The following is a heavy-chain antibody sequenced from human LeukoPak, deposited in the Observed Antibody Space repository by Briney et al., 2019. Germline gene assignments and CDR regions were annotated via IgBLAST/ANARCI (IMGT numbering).Heavy chain of an antibody. J-gene: IGHJ4*02. CDR1: GFTFSSHG. Sequence: GGSLRLSCAAFGFTFSSHGMNWVRQAPGKGLEWVSSISATGVDIYYADSVKGRLTISRDNAKNSLFLQMNSLRAEDTAVYYCARLLVGASPNYWGQGTLVTVSS. V-gene: IGHV3-21*04. CDR2: ISATGVDI. D-gene: IGHD1-26*01. CDR3: ARLLVGASPNY.